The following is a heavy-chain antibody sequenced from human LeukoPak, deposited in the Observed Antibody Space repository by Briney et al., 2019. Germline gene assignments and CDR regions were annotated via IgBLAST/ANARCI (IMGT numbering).Heavy chain of an antibody. V-gene: IGHV3-66*02. CDR2: IYSGGST. J-gene: IGHJ6*03. D-gene: IGHD2-2*02. Sequence: GGSLRLSCAASGFTLSRYWMSWVRQAPGKGLEWVSVIYSGGSTYYADSVKGRFTISRDNSKNTLYLQMNSLRAEDTAVYYCASATDYCSSTSCYTSPGGYYYYYMDVWGKGTTVTVSS. CDR1: GFTLSRYW. CDR3: ASATDYCSSTSCYTSPGGYYYYYMDV.